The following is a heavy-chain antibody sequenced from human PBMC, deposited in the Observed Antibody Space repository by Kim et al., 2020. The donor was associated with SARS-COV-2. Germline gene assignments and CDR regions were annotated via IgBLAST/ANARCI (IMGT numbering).Heavy chain of an antibody. CDR1: GFTFSNYW. CDR2: INSDGTIT. CDR3: VISPSSGYSTN. Sequence: GGSLRLSCAASGFTFSNYWMYWVRRAPGKGLVWVSRINSDGTITTYADSVKGRFTISRDNAKNTLYLQMNSLRAEDTAVSYCVISPSSGYSTNWGQGNLVTVSS. D-gene: IGHD6-19*01. V-gene: IGHV3-74*01. J-gene: IGHJ4*02.